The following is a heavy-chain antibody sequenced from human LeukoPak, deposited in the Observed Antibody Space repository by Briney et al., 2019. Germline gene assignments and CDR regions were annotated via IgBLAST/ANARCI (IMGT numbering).Heavy chain of an antibody. V-gene: IGHV3-7*01. D-gene: IGHD3-22*01. Sequence: GGSLRLSCAASGFNFSNYWMTWVRQAPGKGLEWVANIKEDGSERYYVDSVKGRFTISRDNAKNSLFLQMNSLRVEDTAVYFCARDRFDSSGYNVYFDYWGQGTLVTVSS. CDR2: IKEDGSER. J-gene: IGHJ4*02. CDR1: GFNFSNYW. CDR3: ARDRFDSSGYNVYFDY.